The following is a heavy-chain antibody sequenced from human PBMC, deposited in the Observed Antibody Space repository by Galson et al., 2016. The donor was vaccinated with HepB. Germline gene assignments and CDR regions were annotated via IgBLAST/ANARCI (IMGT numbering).Heavy chain of an antibody. V-gene: IGHV3-48*01. CDR2: ISVYRTI. CDR3: TLLQEHL. J-gene: IGHJ6*01. CDR1: GFSFSSYS. Sequence: SLRLSCAASGFSFSSYSMNWVRQAPGKGLEWVSYISVYRTIYYADSVRGRFTISRDNAHNSLYLQMNSLHQGPIGLPPGTLLQEHLWG.